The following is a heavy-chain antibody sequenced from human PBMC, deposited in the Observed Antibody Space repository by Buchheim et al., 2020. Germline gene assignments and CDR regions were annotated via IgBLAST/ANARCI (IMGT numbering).Heavy chain of an antibody. D-gene: IGHD2-8*02. J-gene: IGHJ5*02. CDR1: GFTFGDYA. CDR2: IRSKAYGGTT. Sequence: EVQLVESGGGLVKPGESLRLSCTASGFTFGDYAMSWFRQAPGKGLEWVGFIRSKAYGGTTEYAASVNGRFTISREDSKSIAYLQMNSLKTEDTAVYYCTRDRMGVSVDWFDPWGQGTL. V-gene: IGHV3-49*05. CDR3: TRDRMGVSVDWFDP.